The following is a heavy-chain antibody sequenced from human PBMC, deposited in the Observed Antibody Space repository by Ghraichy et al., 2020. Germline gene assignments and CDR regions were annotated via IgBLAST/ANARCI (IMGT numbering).Heavy chain of an antibody. V-gene: IGHV6-1*01. CDR2: TYYRSKWYN. D-gene: IGHD3-22*01. CDR1: GDSVSSNSAA. CDR3: ARDYAYYYDSSGYSRYYYGMDV. J-gene: IGHJ6*02. Sequence: SQTLSLTCAISGDSVSSNSAAWNWIRQSPSRGLEWLGRTYYRSKWYNDYAVSLKSRITINPDTSKNQFSLQLNSVTPEDTAVYYCARDYAYYYDSSGYSRYYYGMDVWGQGTTVTVSS.